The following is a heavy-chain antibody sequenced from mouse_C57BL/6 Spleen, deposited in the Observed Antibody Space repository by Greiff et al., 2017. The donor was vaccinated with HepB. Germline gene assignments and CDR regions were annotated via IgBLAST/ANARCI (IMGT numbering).Heavy chain of an antibody. V-gene: IGHV5-17*01. J-gene: IGHJ3*01. D-gene: IGHD1-1*01. CDR1: GFTFSDYG. CDR2: ISSGSSTI. CDR3: AAPLLRAWFAY. Sequence: EVKLMESGGGLVKPGGSLKLSCAASGFTFSDYGMHWVRQAPEKGLEWVAYISSGSSTIYYADTVKGRFTISRDNAKNTLFLQMTSLRSEDTAMYYCAAPLLRAWFAYWGQGTLVTVSA.